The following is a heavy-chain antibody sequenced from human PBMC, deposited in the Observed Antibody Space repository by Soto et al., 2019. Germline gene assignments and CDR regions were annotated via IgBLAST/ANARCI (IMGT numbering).Heavy chain of an antibody. D-gene: IGHD6-19*01. Sequence: SETLSLTCTVSGGSISSYYWSWIRQPPGKGLEWIGYIYYSGSTNYNPSLKSRVTISVDTSKNQFSLKLSSVTAADTAVYYCAGLAVAGTEAFDYWGQGTLVTVSS. CDR1: GGSISSYY. V-gene: IGHV4-59*01. CDR2: IYYSGST. J-gene: IGHJ4*02. CDR3: AGLAVAGTEAFDY.